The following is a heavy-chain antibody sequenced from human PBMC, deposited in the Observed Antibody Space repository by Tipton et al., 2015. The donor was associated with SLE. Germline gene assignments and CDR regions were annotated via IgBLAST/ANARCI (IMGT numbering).Heavy chain of an antibody. V-gene: IGHV4-31*02. J-gene: IGHJ4*02. Sequence: TLSLTCTVSGGSFRSGDFCWSWICQHPGTGLEWIGYIYYSGSTFYNPSLRSRSAISVDTSQNQFSLRLTSVTAADTAVYYCARHLGASFDFWGQGILVTVSS. CDR3: ARHLGASFDF. CDR1: GGSFRSGDFC. CDR2: IYYSGST.